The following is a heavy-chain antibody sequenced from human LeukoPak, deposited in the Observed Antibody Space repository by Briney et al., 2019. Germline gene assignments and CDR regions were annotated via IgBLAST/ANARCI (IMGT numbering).Heavy chain of an antibody. CDR2: ISDTGDRI. V-gene: IGHV3-23*01. CDR3: VKDRKEQQWLVYYYYGMDV. CDR1: GFMFSNYA. J-gene: IGHJ6*02. D-gene: IGHD6-19*01. Sequence: PGGSLRLSCAASGFMFSNYAMNWVRQAPGKGLEWVSSISDTGDRIYYVDAVKGRFTISRENSEKRVYLQMNSLRAEDTAVYYCVKDRKEQQWLVYYYYGMDVWGQGTTVTVSS.